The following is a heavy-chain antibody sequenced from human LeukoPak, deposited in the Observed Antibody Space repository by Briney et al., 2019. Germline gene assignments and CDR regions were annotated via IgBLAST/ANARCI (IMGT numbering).Heavy chain of an antibody. Sequence: SETLSLTCAVYGGSFSGYYWSWICQPPGNGLEWIGEINHSGSTNYNPSLKSRVTISVDTSKNQFSLKLSSVTAADTAVYYCARVKMKNYYDSSGCAYFDYWGQGTLVTVSS. CDR2: INHSGST. J-gene: IGHJ4*02. V-gene: IGHV4-34*01. D-gene: IGHD3-22*01. CDR1: GGSFSGYY. CDR3: ARVKMKNYYDSSGCAYFDY.